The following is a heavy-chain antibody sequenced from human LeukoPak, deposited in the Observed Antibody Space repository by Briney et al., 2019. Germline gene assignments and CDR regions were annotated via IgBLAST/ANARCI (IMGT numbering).Heavy chain of an antibody. V-gene: IGHV4-4*07. CDR1: GGSVSTYY. Sequence: PSETLSLTCNVSGGSVSTYYWSWIRQPAGKGLEWIGRIYTSGSTSYNPSLKGRVTMSEDTSKNQFPLKLTSVTAADTAVYYCARVTGMRYFDSWGPGTPVTVSS. CDR3: ARVTGMRYFDS. D-gene: IGHD3-9*01. CDR2: IYTSGST. J-gene: IGHJ4*02.